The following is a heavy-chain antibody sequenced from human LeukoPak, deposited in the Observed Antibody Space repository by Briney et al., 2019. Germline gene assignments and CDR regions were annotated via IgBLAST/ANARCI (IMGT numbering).Heavy chain of an antibody. CDR3: ARGHDFWSGYYAGFGDAYYYYYMDV. V-gene: IGHV3-20*04. CDR1: GFTFDDYG. D-gene: IGHD3-3*01. J-gene: IGHJ6*03. Sequence: PGGSLRLSCAASGFTFDDYGMSWVRQAPGKGLEWVSGINWNGGSTGYADSVKGRFTISRDNAKNSLYLQMNSLRAEDTAVYYCARGHDFWSGYYAGFGDAYYYYYMDVWGKGTTVTVSS. CDR2: INWNGGST.